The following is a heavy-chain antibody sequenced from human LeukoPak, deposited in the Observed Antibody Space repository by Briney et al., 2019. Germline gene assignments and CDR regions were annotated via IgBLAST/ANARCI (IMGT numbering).Heavy chain of an antibody. D-gene: IGHD3-22*01. V-gene: IGHV3-23*01. CDR3: AKDVKYYDSSGYHDY. J-gene: IGHJ4*02. Sequence: GGSLRLSCAASGFTFSSYAMSWVRQAPGKGLEWVSAISGSGGSTYYADSVKGRFTISRDSSKNTLYLQMNSLRAEDTAVYYCAKDVKYYDSSGYHDYWGQGTLVTVSS. CDR2: ISGSGGST. CDR1: GFTFSSYA.